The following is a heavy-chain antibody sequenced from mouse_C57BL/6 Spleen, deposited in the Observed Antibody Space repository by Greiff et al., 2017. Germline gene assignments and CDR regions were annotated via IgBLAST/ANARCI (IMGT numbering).Heavy chain of an antibody. Sequence: DVKLVESGGGLVQPGGSLKLSCAASGFTFSDYYMYWVRQTPEKRLEWVAYISNGGGSTYYPDTVKGRFTISRDNAKNTLYLQMSRLKSEDTAMYYCARRDYDGSDYWGQGTTLTVSS. CDR2: ISNGGGST. CDR3: ARRDYDGSDY. V-gene: IGHV5-12*01. CDR1: GFTFSDYY. J-gene: IGHJ2*01. D-gene: IGHD2-4*01.